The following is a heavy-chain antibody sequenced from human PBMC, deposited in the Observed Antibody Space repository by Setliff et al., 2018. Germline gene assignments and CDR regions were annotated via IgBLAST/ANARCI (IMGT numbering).Heavy chain of an antibody. D-gene: IGHD6-19*01. CDR1: GYSISSGYY. J-gene: IGHJ4*03. CDR3: ARVGDSSGWYFSRYFDY. V-gene: IGHV4-38-2*02. Sequence: ETLSLTCTVSGYSISSGYYWGWIRQPPGKGLEWIGSIYHSGSTYYNPSLKSRVTISVDTSKNQFSLKLSSVTAADTAVYYCARVGDSSGWYFSRYFDYWG. CDR2: IYHSGST.